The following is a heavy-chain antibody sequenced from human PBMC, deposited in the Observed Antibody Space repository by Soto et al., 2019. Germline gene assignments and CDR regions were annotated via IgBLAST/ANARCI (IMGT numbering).Heavy chain of an antibody. CDR2: IYSGGAT. J-gene: IGHJ3*02. CDR3: AKTLRYFDWLFNDAFDI. CDR1: RFSVSTSH. V-gene: IGHV3-53*01. D-gene: IGHD3-9*01. Sequence: GSLRISCAAARFSVSTSHISWVLQTPLNGLEWVSVIYSGGATHYAVSVKGRLIISRDKSKNTLYLQMNSLRAEDTAVYYCAKTLRYFDWLFNDAFDIWGQGTIVTVSS.